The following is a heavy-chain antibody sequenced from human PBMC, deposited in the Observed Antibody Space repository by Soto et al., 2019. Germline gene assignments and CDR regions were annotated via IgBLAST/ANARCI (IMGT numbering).Heavy chain of an antibody. Sequence: PSETLSLTCTVSGDSLRSSYHYWGWIRQLPGKGLEWIGSIYYTGNTYYNPSLKSRVTISVDMATNEISLRLRAESVADTAVYYCVRCEMYAGDFTPHLHRWGKGAWVTV. J-gene: IGHJ5*02. V-gene: IGHV4-39*01. CDR1: GDSLRSSYHY. D-gene: IGHD2-8*01. CDR2: IYYTGNT. CDR3: VRCEMYAGDFTPHLHR.